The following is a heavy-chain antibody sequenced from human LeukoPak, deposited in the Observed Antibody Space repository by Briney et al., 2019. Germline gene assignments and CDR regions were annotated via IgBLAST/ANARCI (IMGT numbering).Heavy chain of an antibody. D-gene: IGHD1-26*01. CDR2: IYYSGNT. CDR3: ARLRGGSPAEY. Sequence: PSETLSLTCTVSGGSIGSSAHHWGWIRQPPGKGLEWIGSIYYSGNTYYNPSLKSRVTISVDTSNNQFSLKLSSVTAADTAVYYCARLRGGSPAEYWGQGTLVSVSS. V-gene: IGHV4-39*01. CDR1: GGSIGSSAHH. J-gene: IGHJ4*02.